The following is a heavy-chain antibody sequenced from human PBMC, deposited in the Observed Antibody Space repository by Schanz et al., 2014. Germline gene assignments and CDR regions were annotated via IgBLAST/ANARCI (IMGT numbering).Heavy chain of an antibody. J-gene: IGHJ3*02. D-gene: IGHD1-26*01. CDR2: MSGSGSTA. CDR3: ARAIVSRGGRGDACAFDT. Sequence: EVQLLESGGGLVQPGGSLRLSCVASGFTFFGSFAMCCVRHAPGKGLEWHSGMSGSGSTADYADAVKGRFTISRDNSRKTLYLKMNSLRADDTAVYYGARAIVSRGGRGDACAFDTWGQGTMVTVSS. V-gene: IGHV3-23*01. CDR1: GFTFFGSFA.